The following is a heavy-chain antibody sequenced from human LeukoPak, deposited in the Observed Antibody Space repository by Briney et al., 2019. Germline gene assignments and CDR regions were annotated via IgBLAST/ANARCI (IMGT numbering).Heavy chain of an antibody. Sequence: ASVKVSCKASVYTVTAYYMNWLRQSPGQGLGWIVWIDTSNGATNSAQKFQGRVTISRDTSIGKAYIELNNLISADTAISYCASEANCNGGRCSLQRVASWGQGTLVTVSS. CDR3: ASEANCNGGRCSLQRVAS. CDR2: IDTSNGAT. J-gene: IGHJ4*02. V-gene: IGHV1-2*02. CDR1: VYTVTAYY. D-gene: IGHD2-15*01.